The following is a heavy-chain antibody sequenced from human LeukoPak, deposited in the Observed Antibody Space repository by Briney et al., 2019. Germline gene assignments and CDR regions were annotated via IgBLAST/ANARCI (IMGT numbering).Heavy chain of an antibody. CDR3: TTSLPHIVDVTTSDGGN. CDR1: GFTVSDNY. J-gene: IGHJ4*02. D-gene: IGHD2-21*02. CDR2: IYSGGTA. Sequence: GGSLRLSCAASGFTVSDNYMSWVRQAPGKGLEWVSVIYSGGTAYYADSVKGRFTISRDNAGNSLYLQMNSLRAEDTAVYYCTTSLPHIVDVTTSDGGNWGQGTLVTVSS. V-gene: IGHV3-66*01.